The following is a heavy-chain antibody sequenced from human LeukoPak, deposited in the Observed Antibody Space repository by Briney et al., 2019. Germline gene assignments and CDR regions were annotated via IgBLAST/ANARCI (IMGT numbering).Heavy chain of an antibody. CDR2: IGTAGDT. V-gene: IGHV3-13*01. CDR3: ARGGGGTMVRGVRVFYYMDV. J-gene: IGHJ6*03. D-gene: IGHD3-10*01. Sequence: GGSLRLSCAASGFTFSSYDMHWVRQATGKGLEWVSAIGTAGDTYYPGSVKGRFTISRENAKNSLYLQMNSLRAGDTAVYYCARGGGGTMVRGVRVFYYMDVWGKGTTVTISS. CDR1: GFTFSSYD.